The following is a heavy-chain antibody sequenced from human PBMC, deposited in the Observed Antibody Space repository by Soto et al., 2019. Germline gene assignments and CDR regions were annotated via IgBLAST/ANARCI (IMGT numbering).Heavy chain of an antibody. CDR3: ASSSGSRYRAFDY. CDR2: INPILSMS. Sequence: QVQLVQSGAEVKKPGSSVRVSCKASGDTFTFYSINWVRQAPGLGLEWMGRINPILSMSNYAQRFQGRVTMTADKSTSTAYMELSSLRSEDTAMYYCASSSGSRYRAFDYWGQGALVTVSS. J-gene: IGHJ4*02. D-gene: IGHD5-18*01. V-gene: IGHV1-69*02. CDR1: GDTFTFYS.